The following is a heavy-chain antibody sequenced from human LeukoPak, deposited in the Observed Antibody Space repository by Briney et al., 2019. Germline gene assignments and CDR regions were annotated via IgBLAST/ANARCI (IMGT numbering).Heavy chain of an antibody. CDR3: AREVAARRLGSWVDP. CDR1: GFSFSSYA. J-gene: IGHJ5*02. CDR2: IKQDGSGK. D-gene: IGHD6-6*01. V-gene: IGHV3-7*01. Sequence: GGSLRLSCAASGFSFSSYAIHWVRQAPGKGLEWVANIKQDGSGKYYVDSVKGRFTISRDNAKNSLYLQMNSLRAEDTAVYYCAREVAARRLGSWVDPWGQGALVTVSS.